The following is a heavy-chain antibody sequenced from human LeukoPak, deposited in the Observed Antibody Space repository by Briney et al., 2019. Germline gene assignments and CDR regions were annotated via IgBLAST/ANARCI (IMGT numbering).Heavy chain of an antibody. V-gene: IGHV1-2*02. Sequence: ASVTVSCKTSGYTFTGYYMHRVRQAPGQGLEWMGWINPNTGGTNYAQNFQGRVTMTSDTSISTAYMELSSLRSDDTAMYHCARAPMIVVVFPPRLDFWGQGTLVTVSS. D-gene: IGHD3-22*01. CDR3: ARAPMIVVVFPPRLDF. CDR1: GYTFTGYY. CDR2: INPNTGGT. J-gene: IGHJ4*02.